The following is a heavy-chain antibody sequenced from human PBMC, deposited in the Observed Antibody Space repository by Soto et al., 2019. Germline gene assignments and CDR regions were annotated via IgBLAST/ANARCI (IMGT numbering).Heavy chain of an antibody. D-gene: IGHD6-19*01. CDR2: ISSSSSTI. Sequence: GGSLRLSCAASGFTFSSYSMNWVRQAPGKGLEWVSYISSSSSTIYYADSVKGRFTISRDNAKNSLYLQMNSLRDEDTAVYYCARAAPVAGPGPRYDYWGQGTLVTVSS. CDR1: GFTFSSYS. CDR3: ARAAPVAGPGPRYDY. J-gene: IGHJ4*02. V-gene: IGHV3-48*02.